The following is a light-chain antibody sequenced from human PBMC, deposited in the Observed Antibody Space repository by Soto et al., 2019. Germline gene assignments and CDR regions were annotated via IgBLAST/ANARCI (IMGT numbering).Light chain of an antibody. V-gene: IGLV2-14*01. J-gene: IGLJ2*01. CDR3: SSYRTNTAVV. Sequence: QSVLTQPASVSGSPGQSITISCTGTSSDVGGYNYVSWYQQHPGKPPKLLISQVSDRPSGVSNRFSGSKSGNTASLTISGLQAEDEADYYCSSYRTNTAVVFGGGTKVTVL. CDR2: QVS. CDR1: SSDVGGYNY.